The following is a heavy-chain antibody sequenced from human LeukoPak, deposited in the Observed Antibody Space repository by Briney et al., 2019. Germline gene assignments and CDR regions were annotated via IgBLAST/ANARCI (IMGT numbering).Heavy chain of an antibody. V-gene: IGHV3-7*03. CDR1: GFTFSSYW. Sequence: GGSLRPSCAASGFTFSSYWMNWVRQAPGKGLEWVANIKKDGSERYYVDSVKGRFTISRDNAKNSLYLQMDSLRAEDTAVYYCAGGSGWLIDYWGQGTLVTVSS. CDR3: AGGSGWLIDY. D-gene: IGHD6-19*01. CDR2: IKKDGSER. J-gene: IGHJ4*02.